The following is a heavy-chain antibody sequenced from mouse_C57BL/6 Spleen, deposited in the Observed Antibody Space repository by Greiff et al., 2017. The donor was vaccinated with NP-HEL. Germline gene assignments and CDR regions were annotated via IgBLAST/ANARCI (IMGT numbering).Heavy chain of an antibody. D-gene: IGHD3-1*01. CDR3: ARSGQFAY. V-gene: IGHV1-4*01. CDR1: GYTFPSYT. J-gene: IGHJ3*01. CDR2: INPSSGYT. Sequence: VMLVESGAELARPGASVKMSCKASGYTFPSYTMHWVKQRPGQGLEWIGYINPSSGYTKYNQKFKDKATLTADKSSSTAYMQLSSLTSEDSAVYYCARSGQFAYWGQGTLVTVSA.